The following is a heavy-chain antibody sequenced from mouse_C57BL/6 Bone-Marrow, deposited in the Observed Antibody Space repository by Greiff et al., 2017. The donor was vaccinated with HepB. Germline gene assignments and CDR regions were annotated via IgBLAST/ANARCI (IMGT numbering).Heavy chain of an antibody. D-gene: IGHD2-1*01. CDR1: GYTFTSYW. V-gene: IGHV1-69*01. J-gene: IGHJ2*01. Sequence: QVQLQQPGAELVMPGASVKLSCKASGYTFTSYWMHWVKQRPGQGLEWIGEIDPSDSYTNYSQKFKGKSTLTVDKSSSTAYMQLSSLTSEDSAVYYCAAYGNYGYWGQGTTLTVSS. CDR3: AAYGNYGY. CDR2: IDPSDSYT.